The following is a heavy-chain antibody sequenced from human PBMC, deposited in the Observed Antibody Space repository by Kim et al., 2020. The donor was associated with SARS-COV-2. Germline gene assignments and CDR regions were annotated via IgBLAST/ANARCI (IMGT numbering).Heavy chain of an antibody. CDR1: GGSISSGGYY. J-gene: IGHJ4*02. V-gene: IGHV4-31*03. CDR2: IYYSGST. Sequence: SETLSLTCTVSGGSISSGGYYWSWIRQHPGKGLEWIGYIYYSGSTYFNPSLKSRVTISVDTSKNQFSLKLSSVTAADTAVYYCARTAYSNSWYPDYWGQGTLVTVSS. CDR3: ARTAYSNSWYPDY. D-gene: IGHD6-13*01.